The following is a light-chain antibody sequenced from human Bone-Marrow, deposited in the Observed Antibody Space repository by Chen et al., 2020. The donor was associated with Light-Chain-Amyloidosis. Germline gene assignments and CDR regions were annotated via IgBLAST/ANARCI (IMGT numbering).Light chain of an antibody. Sequence: QSALTQPASVSGSPGQSITISCTGTSSDVGGDNHVSWYQQHPDKAPKLMIYEVTNRPSWVPDRFSCSKSDNTASLTISGLQTEDEADYFCSSYTITNTLVVGSGTRVTVL. CDR3: SSYTITNTLV. CDR2: EVT. CDR1: SSDVGGDNH. J-gene: IGLJ1*01. V-gene: IGLV2-14*01.